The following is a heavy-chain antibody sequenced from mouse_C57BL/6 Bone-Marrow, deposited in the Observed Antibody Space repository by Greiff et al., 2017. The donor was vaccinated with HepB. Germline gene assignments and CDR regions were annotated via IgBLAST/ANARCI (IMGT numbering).Heavy chain of an antibody. CDR1: GYTFTSYG. J-gene: IGHJ3*01. D-gene: IGHD1-1*01. V-gene: IGHV1-81*01. CDR3: AREGDYYYALAY. Sequence: VQLQQSGAELARPGASVKLSCKASGYTFTSYGISWVKQRTGQGLEWIGEIYPRSGNTYYNEKFKGKATLTADKSSSTAYMELRSLTSEDSAVDFGAREGDYYYALAYWGQGTLVTVSA. CDR2: IYPRSGNT.